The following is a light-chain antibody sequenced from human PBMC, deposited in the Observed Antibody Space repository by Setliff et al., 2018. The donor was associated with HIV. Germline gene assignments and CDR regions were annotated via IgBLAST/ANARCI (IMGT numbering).Light chain of an antibody. V-gene: IGLV2-14*01. J-gene: IGLJ1*01. CDR2: GVR. CDR3: SSYAISNTLP. Sequence: QSVLTQPRSVSGSPGQSVTISCTGTSRDVGDYNYVSWYQQHPGKAPKLIIYGVRNRPSGVSNRFSGSKSGNTASLTISGLQAEDEADYYCSSYAISNTLPFGTGTKVTVL. CDR1: SRDVGDYNY.